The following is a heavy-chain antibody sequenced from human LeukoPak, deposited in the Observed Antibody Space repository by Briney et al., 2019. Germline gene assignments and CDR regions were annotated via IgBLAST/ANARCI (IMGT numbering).Heavy chain of an antibody. V-gene: IGHV3-30*02. CDR2: IRYDGSNK. CDR1: GFTFSSYS. CDR3: AKDAKKVVPAASGYFDY. Sequence: PGGSLRLSCAASGFTFSSYSMHWVRQAPGKGLEWVAFIRYDGSNKYYADSVKGRFTISRDNSKNTLYLQMNSLRAEDTAVYYCAKDAKKVVPAASGYFDYWGQGTLVTVSS. J-gene: IGHJ4*02. D-gene: IGHD2-2*01.